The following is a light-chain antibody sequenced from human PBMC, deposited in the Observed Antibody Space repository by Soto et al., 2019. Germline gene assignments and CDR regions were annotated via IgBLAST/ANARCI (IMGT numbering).Light chain of an antibody. Sequence: DIQMTQSPSSLSASVGDRVTITCRASQSISSYLNWYQQKPGKAPKLLIYAASSLQSGVPSRFSGSGSGTDFNLTITSLQPEDFENYYCQQSYSTLVTFGPGTKVDIK. J-gene: IGKJ3*01. CDR3: QQSYSTLVT. CDR1: QSISSY. CDR2: AAS. V-gene: IGKV1-39*01.